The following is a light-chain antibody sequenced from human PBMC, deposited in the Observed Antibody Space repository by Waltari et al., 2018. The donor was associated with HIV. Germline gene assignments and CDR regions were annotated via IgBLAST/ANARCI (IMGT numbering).Light chain of an antibody. CDR2: SNN. CDR3: ATWDGILSVVL. Sequence: QSELTQPPSAPRTSGQRVTTYCYGSSSNIGTNFASWYPKAPGKAPKLLIYSNNQRPSGVPDRFSGSKSGTSASLAISGLRSDDEAEYYCATWDGILSVVLFGGGTKLTVL. CDR1: SSNIGTNF. J-gene: IGLJ3*02. V-gene: IGLV1-47*02.